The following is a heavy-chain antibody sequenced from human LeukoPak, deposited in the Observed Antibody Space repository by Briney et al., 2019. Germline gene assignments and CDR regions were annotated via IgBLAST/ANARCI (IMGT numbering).Heavy chain of an antibody. Sequence: GGSLRLSCAASGFTFADYGMSWVRQVPGKGLEWGSGINWNGGSIGYTDSVKGRFTISRDNAKNSLFLQMNSLRAEDTALYYCARGSNNWYAFGDYWGQGTLVTVSS. CDR1: GFTFADYG. V-gene: IGHV3-20*04. D-gene: IGHD6-13*01. CDR3: ARGSNNWYAFGDY. CDR2: INWNGGSI. J-gene: IGHJ4*02.